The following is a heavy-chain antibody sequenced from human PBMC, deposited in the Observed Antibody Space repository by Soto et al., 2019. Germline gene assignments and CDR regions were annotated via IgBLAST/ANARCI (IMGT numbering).Heavy chain of an antibody. Sequence: QVQLQESGPGLVKPSQTLSLTCTVSGGSISSGGYYWSWIRQHPGKGLEWIGYIYYSGSTYYNPLPKSRVTISVVPSKNQCSLKLSSVTAADTAVYYCARVLASDGDSGYYYYGMDVWGQGTTVTVSS. J-gene: IGHJ6*02. CDR1: GGSISSGGYY. V-gene: IGHV4-31*03. D-gene: IGHD4-17*01. CDR2: IYYSGST. CDR3: ARVLASDGDSGYYYYGMDV.